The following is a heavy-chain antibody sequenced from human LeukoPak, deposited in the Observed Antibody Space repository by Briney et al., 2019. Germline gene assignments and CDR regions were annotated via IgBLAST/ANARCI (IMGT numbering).Heavy chain of an antibody. CDR1: GFTFNSYA. V-gene: IGHV3-64*01. D-gene: IGHD2-2*01. J-gene: IGHJ4*02. CDR2: IDSIGDST. CDR3: ARADCSSSSCYTVSY. Sequence: GGSLRLSCAASGFTFNSYAMQWVRHAPGKGLEYVSGIDSIGDSTYYANSVKGRFSISRDNSKNTVYLQMDSLKAEDMAVYYCARADCSSSSCYTVSYWGQGTLVTVSS.